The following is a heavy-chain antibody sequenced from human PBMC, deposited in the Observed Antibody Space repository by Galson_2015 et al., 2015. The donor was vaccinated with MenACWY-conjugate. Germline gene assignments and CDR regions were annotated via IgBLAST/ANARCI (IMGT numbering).Heavy chain of an antibody. CDR2: IYYSGST. CDR3: ARKSGSGSYYEASFDY. Sequence: SIRSGGYYWSWIRQHPGKGLEWIGFIYYSGSTYHNPSLKSRLTMSVDTSRNQFSMDLRSVTAADTAVYYCARKSGSGSYYEASFDYWGQGTLVTVSS. CDR1: SIRSGGYY. J-gene: IGHJ4*02. D-gene: IGHD3-10*01. V-gene: IGHV4-31*02.